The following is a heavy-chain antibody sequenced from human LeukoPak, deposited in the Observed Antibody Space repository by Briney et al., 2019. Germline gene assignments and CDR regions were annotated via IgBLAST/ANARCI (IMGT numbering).Heavy chain of an antibody. CDR3: ARQDSSGYHFFDY. CDR2: IKQDAGEK. J-gene: IGHJ4*02. CDR1: GFTFSDYW. V-gene: IGHV3-7*04. D-gene: IGHD3-22*01. Sequence: GGSPRLSCAASGFTFSDYWMSWVRQAPGKGLEWVANIKQDAGEKYYVDSVKGRFTIFRDNAKNSLFLQMNSLRAEDTAVYYCARQDSSGYHFFDYWGQGTLVTVSS.